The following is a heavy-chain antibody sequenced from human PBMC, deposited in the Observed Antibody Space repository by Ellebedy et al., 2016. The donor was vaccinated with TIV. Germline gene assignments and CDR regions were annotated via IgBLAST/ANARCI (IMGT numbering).Heavy chain of an antibody. CDR2: IFSAADGGET. CDR1: GFTVTTNY. J-gene: IGHJ4*02. Sequence: PGGSLRLSCAASGFTVTTNYMNWVRQAPGKGLEWVSVIFSAADGGETHYADSVKGRFTISRDSSKNTLYLQMNSLRVEDTAVYYCAKFRGLTWFGDFTDYWGQGTLVTVSS. CDR3: AKFRGLTWFGDFTDY. D-gene: IGHD3-10*01. V-gene: IGHV3-53*01.